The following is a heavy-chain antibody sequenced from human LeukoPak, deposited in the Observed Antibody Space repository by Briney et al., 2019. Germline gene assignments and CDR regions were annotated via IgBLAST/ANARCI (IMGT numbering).Heavy chain of an antibody. V-gene: IGHV3-48*04. CDR1: GFTFSIYT. CDR2: ISSTSVSI. D-gene: IGHD7-27*01. Sequence: PGGSLRLSCAASGFTFSIYTMNWVRQAPGKVPEWVAYISSTSVSIDYADSVKGRFYISRENAKNSLYLQINSLRAEDTAVYYCERRQLGPRLWDAFDVWGQGTVVSVSS. J-gene: IGHJ3*01. CDR3: ERRQLGPRLWDAFDV.